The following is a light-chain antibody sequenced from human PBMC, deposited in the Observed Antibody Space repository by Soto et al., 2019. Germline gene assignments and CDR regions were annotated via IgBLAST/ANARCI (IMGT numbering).Light chain of an antibody. V-gene: IGKV1-39*01. Sequence: DIQMTQSPSSLSASVGDRVTIPCRASQSIDTYLNWYQQKPGKAPNLLVYAASSLQSGVPSRFTGSGSGTDFTLTISSLRPEDFATYFCQQSYTTPITFGQGTRL. CDR3: QQSYTTPIT. CDR2: AAS. CDR1: QSIDTY. J-gene: IGKJ5*01.